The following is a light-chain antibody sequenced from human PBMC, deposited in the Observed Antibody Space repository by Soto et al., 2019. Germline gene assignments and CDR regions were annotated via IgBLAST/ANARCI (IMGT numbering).Light chain of an antibody. J-gene: IGLJ1*01. Sequence: ALTQPASGSGSPGQSITISCTGTSSDAGSYNLVSWYQQHPGKAPKLMIYEGSKRPSGVSNRFSGSKSGNTASLTISGLQAEDEADYYCCSYAGSSTPYVFGTGTKVTVL. CDR2: EGS. CDR1: SSDAGSYNL. CDR3: CSYAGSSTPYV. V-gene: IGLV2-23*01.